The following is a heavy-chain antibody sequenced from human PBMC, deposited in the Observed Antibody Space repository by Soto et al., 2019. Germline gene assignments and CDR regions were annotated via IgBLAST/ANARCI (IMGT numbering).Heavy chain of an antibody. CDR3: AAAATKIDIVDLPAATPYQSFDL. CDR2: IVVGSGNT. CDR1: GFTFTSSA. V-gene: IGHV1-58*02. D-gene: IGHD2-2*01. Sequence: QLQLVQSGPEVKKPGTSVKVSCKASGFTFTSSAMQWVRQARGQRLEWIGWIVVGSGNTNYAQEFQERVTITRDMSTGTAYMELSSLRADDTAWYYCAAAATKIDIVDLPAATPYQSFDLWGRGTLVTVTS. J-gene: IGHJ2*01.